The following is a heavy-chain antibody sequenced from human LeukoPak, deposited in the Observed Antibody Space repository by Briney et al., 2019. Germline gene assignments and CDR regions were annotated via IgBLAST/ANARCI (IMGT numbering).Heavy chain of an antibody. CDR1: GFTFSSYA. CDR2: IWYDGSNK. CDR3: VSEYSGSFH. J-gene: IGHJ4*02. V-gene: IGHV3-30*04. Sequence: GRSLRLSCAASGFTFSSYAMHWVRQAPGKGLEWVAVIWYDGSNKYYADSVKGRFTISRDNSKNTLYLQMNSLRAEDTAVYYCVSEYSGSFHWGQGALVTVSS. D-gene: IGHD1-26*01.